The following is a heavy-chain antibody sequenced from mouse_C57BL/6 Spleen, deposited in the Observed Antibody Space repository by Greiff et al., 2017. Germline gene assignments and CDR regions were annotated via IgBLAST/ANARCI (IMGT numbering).Heavy chain of an antibody. Sequence: EVKLMESGGGLVKPGGSLKLSCAASGFTFSDYGMHWVRQAPEKGLEWVAYISSGSSTIYYADTVKGRFTISRDNAKNTRFMQMTSLRSEDTAMYYCARGATGAMDYWGQGTSVTVSS. CDR1: GFTFSDYG. CDR3: ARGATGAMDY. D-gene: IGHD3-1*01. CDR2: ISSGSSTI. J-gene: IGHJ4*01. V-gene: IGHV5-17*01.